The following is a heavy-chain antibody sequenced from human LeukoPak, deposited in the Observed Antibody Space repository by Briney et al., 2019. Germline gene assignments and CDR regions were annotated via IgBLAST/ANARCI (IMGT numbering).Heavy chain of an antibody. D-gene: IGHD1-1*01. CDR2: IYTSGST. CDR3: ARQRGYYFDY. J-gene: IGHJ4*02. CDR1: GGSISSYY. V-gene: IGHV4-4*09. Sequence: SETLSLTCTVSGGSISSYYWSWIRQPPGKGLEWIGYIYTSGSTNYNPSLKSRVTISVDTSKNQFSLKLSSVTAADTAVYYCARQRGYYFDYWGQGTLVTVSS.